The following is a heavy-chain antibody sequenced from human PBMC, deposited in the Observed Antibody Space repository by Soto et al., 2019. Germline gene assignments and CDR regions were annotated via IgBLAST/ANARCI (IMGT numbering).Heavy chain of an antibody. D-gene: IGHD3-22*01. Sequence: SETLSLTCTVSGGSISSGGYYWSWIRQHPGKGLEWIGYIYYSGSTYYNPSLKNRVTISVDTSKNQFSLKLNSVTAADTAVYYCAITSYYDSSGDSDYWGQGTPVTVSS. CDR2: IYYSGST. J-gene: IGHJ4*02. V-gene: IGHV4-31*03. CDR1: GGSISSGGYY. CDR3: AITSYYDSSGDSDY.